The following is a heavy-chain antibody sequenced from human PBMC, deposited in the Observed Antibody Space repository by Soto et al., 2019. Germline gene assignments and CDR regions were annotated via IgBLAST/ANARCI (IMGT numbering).Heavy chain of an antibody. Sequence: VGSLRLSCAASGFTFTRYSMNWVRQAPGKGLEWVSSISSPTNYIYYGDSMKGRFTISRDNTKDSLYLEMNSLRAEDTAVYYCARESEDRTSNFDYWGQGTLVTVSS. CDR2: ISSPTNYI. V-gene: IGHV3-21*06. CDR3: ARESEDRTSNFDY. CDR1: GFTFTRYS. J-gene: IGHJ4*02.